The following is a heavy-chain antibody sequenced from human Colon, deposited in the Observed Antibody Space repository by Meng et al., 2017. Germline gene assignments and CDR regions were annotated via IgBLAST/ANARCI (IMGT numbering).Heavy chain of an antibody. Sequence: LQQSGPGLVKPSGTLSLTCAVSGGSIRSSDWWSWVPLSPGKGLEWIGEFSHSGTTNYSPSLKSRSTISVDKSKSQFSLKLSSVTAADTAVYYCARNGKWGFDYWGQGTLVTVSS. CDR2: FSHSGTT. CDR1: GGSIRSSDW. V-gene: IGHV4-4*02. D-gene: IGHD1-26*01. J-gene: IGHJ4*02. CDR3: ARNGKWGFDY.